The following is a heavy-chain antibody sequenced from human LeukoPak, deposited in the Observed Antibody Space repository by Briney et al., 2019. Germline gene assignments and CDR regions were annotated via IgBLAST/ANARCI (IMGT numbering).Heavy chain of an antibody. CDR2: ISYDGGNK. J-gene: IGHJ6*02. Sequence: GGSLRLSCAASGFTFSSYGMHWVRQAPGKGLEWVAVISYDGGNKYCADSVEGRFTISRDNSKNTLYLQMNSLRAEDTAVYYCAKENDGDGSGYYYGMDVWGQGTTVTVSS. CDR3: AKENDGDGSGYYYGMDV. CDR1: GFTFSSYG. D-gene: IGHD4-17*01. V-gene: IGHV3-30*18.